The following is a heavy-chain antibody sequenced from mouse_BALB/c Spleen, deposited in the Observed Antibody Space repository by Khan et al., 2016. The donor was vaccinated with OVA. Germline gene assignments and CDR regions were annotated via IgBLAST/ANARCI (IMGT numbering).Heavy chain of an antibody. Sequence: VQLQESGPGLVTPSQSLSITCTVSGFSLTSYGVGWVRQPPGKGLAWLGVIWGDGSTNYHSALISRLNINKDNSKSQVFLKLNSLQTDDTATYXCALYYYGRAWFAYWGQGTLVTVSA. V-gene: IGHV2-3*01. CDR1: GFSLTSYG. D-gene: IGHD1-1*01. J-gene: IGHJ3*01. CDR2: IWGDGST. CDR3: ALYYYGRAWFAY.